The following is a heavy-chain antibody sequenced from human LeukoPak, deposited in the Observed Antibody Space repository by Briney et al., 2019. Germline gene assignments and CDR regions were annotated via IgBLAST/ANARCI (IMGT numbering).Heavy chain of an antibody. V-gene: IGHV3-23*01. CDR3: AKKVGLVSAPLYYVDL. CDR2: TSGPGGSR. CDR1: GFTFSSYA. J-gene: IGHJ4*02. D-gene: IGHD6-6*01. Sequence: GGSLRLSCAASGFTFSSYAMSWVRQAPGKGLEWVSATSGPGGSRDYADSVKGRFTISRDNSKNTLYLQMNSLIAEDTAIYYCAKKVGLVSAPLYYVDLWGQGTLVTVSS.